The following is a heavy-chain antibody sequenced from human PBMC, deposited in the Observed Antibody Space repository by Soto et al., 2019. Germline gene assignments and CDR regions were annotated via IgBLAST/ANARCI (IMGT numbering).Heavy chain of an antibody. Sequence: SETLSLTCTVSGDSISGYYWSWIRQPPGKGLEWIGFIYYTGSTNYNPSLKSRVTMSVDTSKNQFSLKLRSVTAADTAVYFCAKYRRTDAEGYTFEYWGQGALVTVSS. CDR1: GDSISGYY. D-gene: IGHD6-13*01. J-gene: IGHJ4*02. V-gene: IGHV4-59*01. CDR2: IYYTGST. CDR3: AKYRRTDAEGYTFEY.